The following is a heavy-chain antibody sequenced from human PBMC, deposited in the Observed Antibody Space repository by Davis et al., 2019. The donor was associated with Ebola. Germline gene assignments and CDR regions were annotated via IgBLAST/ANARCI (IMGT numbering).Heavy chain of an antibody. CDR1: GGTFSSYA. V-gene: IGHV1-69*13. CDR3: ARDRCSGGSCLDY. D-gene: IGHD2-15*01. J-gene: IGHJ4*02. CDR2: IIPIFGTA. Sequence: SVKVSCKASGGTFSSYAISWVRQAPGQGLEWMGGIIPIFGTANYAQKFQGRVTITADESTSTAYMELSRLTSDDTAVYYCARDRCSGGSCLDYWGQGTLVTVSS.